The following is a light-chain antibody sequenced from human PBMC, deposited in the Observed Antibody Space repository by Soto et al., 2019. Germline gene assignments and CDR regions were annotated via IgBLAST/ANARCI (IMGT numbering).Light chain of an antibody. Sequence: EIVLTQSPATLSLSPGERATLSCRASPSVSSYLAWYQQKPGQAPRLLIYDASTRATGIPARFSGSGSGTEFTLTINTLQSEDFAVYYCQHYNNWPRTFGQGTKVEIK. CDR1: PSVSSY. CDR2: DAS. CDR3: QHYNNWPRT. J-gene: IGKJ1*01. V-gene: IGKV3-15*01.